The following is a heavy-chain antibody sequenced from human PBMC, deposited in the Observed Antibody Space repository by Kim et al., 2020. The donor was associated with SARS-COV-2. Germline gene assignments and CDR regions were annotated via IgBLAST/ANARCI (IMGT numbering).Heavy chain of an antibody. J-gene: IGHJ4*02. Sequence: GGSLRLSCAASGFTFSSYAMSWVRQAPGKGLEWVSAISGSGGSTYYADSVKGRFTISRDNSKNTLYLQMNSLRAEDTAVYYCAKVGPSGYIWFGELFIDYWGQGTLVTVSS. CDR3: AKVGPSGYIWFGELFIDY. V-gene: IGHV3-23*01. D-gene: IGHD3-10*01. CDR2: ISGSGGST. CDR1: GFTFSSYA.